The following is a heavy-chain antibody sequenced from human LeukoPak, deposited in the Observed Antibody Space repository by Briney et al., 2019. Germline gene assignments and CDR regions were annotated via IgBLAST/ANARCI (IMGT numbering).Heavy chain of an antibody. D-gene: IGHD7-27*01. Sequence: ASVKVSGKASGYTFTGYYMHWVRQAPGQGLEWMGRINPNSGGTNYAQKFQGRVTITRDTSISTAYMDLSRMRSDNTAVYYCARTLLTGDGGDFDYWGQGTLVTVSS. CDR2: INPNSGGT. V-gene: IGHV1-2*06. CDR1: GYTFTGYY. J-gene: IGHJ4*02. CDR3: ARTLLTGDGGDFDY.